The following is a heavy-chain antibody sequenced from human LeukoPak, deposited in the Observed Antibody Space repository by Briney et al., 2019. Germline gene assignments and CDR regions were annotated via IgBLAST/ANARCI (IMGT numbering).Heavy chain of an antibody. Sequence: PGGSLRLSCAASGFTVSSNYMSWVRQAPGKGLEWVSVIYSGGSTYYADPVKGRFTISRDNSKNTLYLQMNSLRAEDTAVYYCASSVVPATGGYYYYMDVWGKGTTVTVSS. D-gene: IGHD2-2*01. J-gene: IGHJ6*03. CDR2: IYSGGST. CDR3: ASSVVPATGGYYYYMDV. CDR1: GFTVSSNY. V-gene: IGHV3-66*02.